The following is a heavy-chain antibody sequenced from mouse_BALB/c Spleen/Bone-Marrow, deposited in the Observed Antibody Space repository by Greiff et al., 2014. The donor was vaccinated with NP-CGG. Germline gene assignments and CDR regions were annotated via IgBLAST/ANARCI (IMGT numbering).Heavy chain of an antibody. D-gene: IGHD2-12*01. J-gene: IGHJ4*01. V-gene: IGHV2-9*02. Sequence: QVQLKESGPGLVAPSPSLSISCTVSGFSLTSYGVHWVRQPPGKGLEWLGVISAGGGKNYNSAIMCRVSISKDNAKSQVFLKMNSLQTDDTAMYYCARGADADYKAMDYWGQGTSVTVSS. CDR3: ARGADADYKAMDY. CDR1: GFSLTSYG. CDR2: ISAGGGK.